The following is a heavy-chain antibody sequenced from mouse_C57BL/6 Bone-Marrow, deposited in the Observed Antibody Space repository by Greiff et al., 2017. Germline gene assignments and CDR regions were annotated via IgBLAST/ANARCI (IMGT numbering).Heavy chain of an antibody. CDR3: ARRDDYDGFDY. CDR1: GYTFTDYY. J-gene: IGHJ2*01. Sequence: EVQLQQSGPVLVKPGASVKMSCKASGYTFTDYYMNWVKQSHGKSLEWIGVINPYNGGTSYNQKFKGKATLTVDKSSSTAYMELNSLTSEDSAVYYCARRDDYDGFDYWGQGTTLTVSS. CDR2: INPYNGGT. V-gene: IGHV1-19*01. D-gene: IGHD2-4*01.